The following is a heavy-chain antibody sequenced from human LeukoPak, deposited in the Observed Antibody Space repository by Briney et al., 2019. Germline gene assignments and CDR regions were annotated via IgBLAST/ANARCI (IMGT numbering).Heavy chain of an antibody. CDR3: ARRGDGYNYPHFDY. CDR1: GGSISSGGYY. J-gene: IGHJ4*02. D-gene: IGHD5-24*01. Sequence: SETLSLTCTVSGGSISSGGYYWSWIRQHPGKGLEWIGYIYYSGSTNYNPPLKSRVTISVDTSKNQFSLKLSSVTAADTAVYYCARRGDGYNYPHFDYWGQGTLVTVSS. CDR2: IYYSGST. V-gene: IGHV4-61*08.